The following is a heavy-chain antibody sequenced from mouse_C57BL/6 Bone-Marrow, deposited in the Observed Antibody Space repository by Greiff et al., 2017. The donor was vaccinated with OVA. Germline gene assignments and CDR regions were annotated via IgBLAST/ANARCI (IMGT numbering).Heavy chain of an antibody. CDR1: GFSLTSYG. J-gene: IGHJ3*01. V-gene: IGHV2-2*01. Sequence: VKLMESGPGLVQPSQSLSITCTVSGFSLTSYGVHWVRQSPGKGLEWLGVIWSGGSTDYNAAFISSLSISKDNSKSQVFFKMNSLQADDTAIYYCASPIYYDYDPGFAYWGQGTLVTVSA. CDR2: IWSGGST. D-gene: IGHD2-4*01. CDR3: ASPIYYDYDPGFAY.